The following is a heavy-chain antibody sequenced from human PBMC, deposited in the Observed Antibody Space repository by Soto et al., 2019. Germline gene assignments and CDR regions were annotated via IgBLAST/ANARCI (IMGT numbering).Heavy chain of an antibody. CDR2: ISGSGGST. CDR1: GFTFSSYA. D-gene: IGHD4-17*01. CDR3: AKGYGDYVDYYYYYMDV. Sequence: PGGSLRLSCAASGFTFSSYAMSWVRQAPGKGLGWVSAISGSGGSTYYADSVKGRFTISRDNSKNTLYLQMNSLRAEDTAVYYCAKGYGDYVDYYYYYMDVWGKGTTVTVSS. J-gene: IGHJ6*03. V-gene: IGHV3-23*01.